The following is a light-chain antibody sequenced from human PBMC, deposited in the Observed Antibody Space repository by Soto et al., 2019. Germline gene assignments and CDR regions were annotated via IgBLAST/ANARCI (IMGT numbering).Light chain of an antibody. CDR3: QQYGSSPLT. CDR1: QSVSSSY. CDR2: DAS. V-gene: IGKV3-20*01. Sequence: EIVLTQSPGTLSLSPGERATLSCRASQSVSSSYLAWYQHTPGQAPRLLIYDASSRATGIPDRFSGSGSGKDFTLTISRLEPEDFAVYYCQQYGSSPLTFGQGTKLEIK. J-gene: IGKJ2*01.